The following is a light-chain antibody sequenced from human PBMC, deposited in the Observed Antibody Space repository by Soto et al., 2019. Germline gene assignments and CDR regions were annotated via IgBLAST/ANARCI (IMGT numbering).Light chain of an antibody. Sequence: DIVMTQSPLSLPVTPGEPASISCRSSQSLLHSNGYNYLDWYLQKPGQSPQLLIYLGSNRASGVHDRFSGSGSGKDFTLKISRVEAEDVGVYYCMQALQTKITFGQGTRLEIK. CDR1: QSLLHSNGYNY. V-gene: IGKV2-28*01. J-gene: IGKJ5*01. CDR2: LGS. CDR3: MQALQTKIT.